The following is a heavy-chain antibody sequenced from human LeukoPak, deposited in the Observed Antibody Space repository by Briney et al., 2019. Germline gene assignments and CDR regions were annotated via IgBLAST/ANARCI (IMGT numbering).Heavy chain of an antibody. CDR2: IYFSGST. V-gene: IGHV4-39*01. J-gene: IGHJ4*02. CDR3: ARQVVASSENYFDF. D-gene: IGHD2-15*01. CDR1: GGSISSSSHY. Sequence: SETLSLTCTVSGGSISSSSHYWGWIRQPPGKGLEWIGSIYFSGSTYYNPSLNSRLTISMDTSTNRFSLKLSSVTATDTAVYFCARQVVASSENYFDFWGQGTLVTVSS.